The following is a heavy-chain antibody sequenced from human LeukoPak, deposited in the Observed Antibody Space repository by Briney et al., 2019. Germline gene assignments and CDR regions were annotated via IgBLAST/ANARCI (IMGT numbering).Heavy chain of an antibody. CDR3: ARRSSYCSSTSCFTGAFDI. CDR1: GYSFTSYW. V-gene: IGHV5-51*01. J-gene: IGHJ3*02. D-gene: IGHD2-2*02. CDR2: IYPGDSDT. Sequence: GESLKISCKGSGYSFTSYWIGWVRQMPGKGLEWMGIIYPGDSDTRYSPSFQCQVTISADKSISTAYLQWSSLKAADTAMYYCARRSSYCSSTSCFTGAFDIWGQGTMVTGSS.